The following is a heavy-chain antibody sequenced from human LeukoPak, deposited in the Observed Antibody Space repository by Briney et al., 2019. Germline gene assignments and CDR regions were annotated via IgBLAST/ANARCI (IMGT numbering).Heavy chain of an antibody. CDR2: ISAYNGNT. CDR1: GYTFTSYG. Sequence: ASVKVSCKASGYTFTSYGISWVRQAPGQGLEWMGWISAYNGNTNYAQKFQGRVTMTRDTSISTAYMELSRPRSDDTAVYYCARDHPYSNFDYWGQGTLVTVSS. CDR3: ARDHPYSNFDY. V-gene: IGHV1-18*01. J-gene: IGHJ4*02. D-gene: IGHD4-11*01.